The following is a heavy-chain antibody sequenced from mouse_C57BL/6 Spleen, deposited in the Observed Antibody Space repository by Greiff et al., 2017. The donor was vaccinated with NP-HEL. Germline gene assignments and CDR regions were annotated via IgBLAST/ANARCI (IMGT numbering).Heavy chain of an antibody. J-gene: IGHJ4*01. D-gene: IGHD2-12*01. Sequence: VQLQQSGAELVRPGSSVKLSCKASGYTFTSYWMHWVKQRPIQGLEWIGNIDPSDSETHYNQQFKDKATLTVDKSSSTAYMQLSSLTSEDSAVYYCATRHDPTTADAMDYWGQGTSVTVSS. CDR1: GYTFTSYW. V-gene: IGHV1-52*01. CDR2: IDPSDSET. CDR3: ATRHDPTTADAMDY.